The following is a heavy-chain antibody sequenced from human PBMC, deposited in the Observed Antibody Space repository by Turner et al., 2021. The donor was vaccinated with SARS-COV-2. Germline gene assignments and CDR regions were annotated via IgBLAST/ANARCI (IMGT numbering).Heavy chain of an antibody. J-gene: IGHJ4*02. CDR3: ASPFDY. CDR1: GFTFSTYS. Sequence: EVHLVESGGGLVQPGGSLRLSCVGSGFTFSTYSMNWVRQAPGKGLGWVSYIDSSSSTIYYADSVKGRFTIARDNAKNSLYLQMNSLRADDTAVYYCASPFDYWGQGTLVTVSS. CDR2: IDSSSSTI. V-gene: IGHV3-48*01.